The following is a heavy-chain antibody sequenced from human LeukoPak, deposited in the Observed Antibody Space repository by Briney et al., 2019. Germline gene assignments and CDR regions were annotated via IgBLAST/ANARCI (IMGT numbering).Heavy chain of an antibody. Sequence: ASVTVSFKASGYTFTSYGISWVRQSPGQRLEWMGWISAYIGNTNYAQKLQGRVTMSTDTSTSPVSMELRSLTSDDTAVYYCARIVVATASNYYYGMDVWGQGTTVTVSS. CDR2: ISAYIGNT. V-gene: IGHV1-18*01. CDR1: GYTFTSYG. D-gene: IGHD2-2*01. J-gene: IGHJ6*02. CDR3: ARIVVATASNYYYGMDV.